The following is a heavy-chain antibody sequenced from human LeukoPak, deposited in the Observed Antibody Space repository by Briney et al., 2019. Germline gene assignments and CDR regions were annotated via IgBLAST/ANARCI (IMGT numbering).Heavy chain of an antibody. J-gene: IGHJ3*02. CDR3: ARVRSVAQGGAFDI. CDR1: GGSLSSYY. V-gene: IGHV4-38-2*02. D-gene: IGHD6-6*01. Sequence: SETLSLTCPVSGGSLSSYYWGWVRQPPGKGREWVGSIHPSGSTYYDPSLKRRVTKSVDTSKNQFSLKLSSVTAADAAVYYCARVRSVAQGGAFDIWGQGTMVTVSS. CDR2: IHPSGST.